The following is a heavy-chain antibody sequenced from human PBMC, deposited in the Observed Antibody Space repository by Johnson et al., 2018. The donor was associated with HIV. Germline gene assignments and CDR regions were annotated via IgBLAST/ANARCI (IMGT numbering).Heavy chain of an antibody. Sequence: VQLLESGGGAVRPGGSLRLSCAASGFTFSSYGMHWVRQAPGKGLEWVASIKKDGREKNYVEYVKGRFTISRDNAKNSLYLQMNSLRAEDTALYYCARVGWATSDAFDIWGQGTMVTVSS. CDR1: GFTFSSYG. J-gene: IGHJ3*02. V-gene: IGHV3-7*05. D-gene: IGHD1-26*01. CDR3: ARVGWATSDAFDI. CDR2: IKKDGREK.